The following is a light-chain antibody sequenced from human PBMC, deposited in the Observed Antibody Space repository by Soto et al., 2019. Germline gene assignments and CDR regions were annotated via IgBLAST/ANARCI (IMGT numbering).Light chain of an antibody. CDR3: CSFAGSNTFV. Sequence: QSALTQPASVSGSPGQSITLSCTGTSSDVGSYNLVSWYQQHPGKAPKLMIYEGSKRPSGVSNRFSGSKFGNTASLTISGLQAEDEADYYCCSFAGSNTFVFGTGTKLTVL. CDR2: EGS. J-gene: IGLJ1*01. CDR1: SSDVGSYNL. V-gene: IGLV2-23*03.